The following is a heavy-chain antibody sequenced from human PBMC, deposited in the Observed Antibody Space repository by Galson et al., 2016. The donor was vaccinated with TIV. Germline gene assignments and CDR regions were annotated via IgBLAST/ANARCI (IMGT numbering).Heavy chain of an antibody. CDR3: AKDRNTAFDTHYSYYGLDV. CDR2: IIPMFGTA. D-gene: IGHD5-18*01. CDR1: GGTFSTSV. Sequence: KVSCKASGGTFSTSVFNWLRQAPGQGLEWMGEIIPMFGTANYAQKFQGRVTITADESTSTAYMELSSLRSEDTAVYYCAKDRNTAFDTHYSYYGLDVWGQGTTVIVSS. V-gene: IGHV1-69*01. J-gene: IGHJ6*02.